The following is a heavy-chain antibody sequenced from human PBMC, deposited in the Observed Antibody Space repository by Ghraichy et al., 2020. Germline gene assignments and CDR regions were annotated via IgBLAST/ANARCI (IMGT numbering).Heavy chain of an antibody. D-gene: IGHD3-16*01. Sequence: SQTLSLTCTVSGGSISSGGYYWSWIRQHPGKGLEWIGYIYYSGSTYYNPSLKSRVTISVDTSKNQFSLKLSSVTAADTAVYYCAREFLGGGYYYYMDVWGKGTTVTVSS. V-gene: IGHV4-31*03. CDR1: GGSISSGGYY. J-gene: IGHJ6*03. CDR2: IYYSGST. CDR3: AREFLGGGYYYYMDV.